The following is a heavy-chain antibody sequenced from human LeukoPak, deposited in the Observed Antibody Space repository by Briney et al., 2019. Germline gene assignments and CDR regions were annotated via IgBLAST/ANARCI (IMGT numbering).Heavy chain of an antibody. D-gene: IGHD3-10*01. CDR2: INSDGSST. V-gene: IGHV3-74*01. Sequence: GGSLRLSCAASGFTFSSYWMHWVRQAPGKGLVWVSRINSDGSSTSYADSVKGRFTISRDNAKNTLYLQMNSLRAEDTAVYYCARGYYYGSGSYGGNWFDPWGQGTLVTVSS. J-gene: IGHJ5*02. CDR3: ARGYYYGSGSYGGNWFDP. CDR1: GFTFSSYW.